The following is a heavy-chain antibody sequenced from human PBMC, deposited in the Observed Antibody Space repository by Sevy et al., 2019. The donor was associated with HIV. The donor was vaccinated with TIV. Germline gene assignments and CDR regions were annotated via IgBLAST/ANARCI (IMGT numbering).Heavy chain of an antibody. CDR3: AKTLSIAVAGYNWFDP. CDR1: GFTFSSYA. CDR2: ISGSGGST. V-gene: IGHV3-23*01. Sequence: GGSLRLSCAASGFTFSSYAMSWVRQAPGKGLEWVSAISGSGGSTYYADSVKGRFTISRDNSKNTLYLQMNSLRAEDTAVYYCAKTLSIAVAGYNWFDPWGQGTLVTVSS. J-gene: IGHJ5*02. D-gene: IGHD6-19*01.